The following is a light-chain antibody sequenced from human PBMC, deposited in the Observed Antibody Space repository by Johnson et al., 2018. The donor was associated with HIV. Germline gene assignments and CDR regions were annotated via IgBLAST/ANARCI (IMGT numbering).Light chain of an antibody. CDR1: SSNIGNKD. V-gene: IGLV1-51*02. J-gene: IGLJ1*01. Sequence: QSVLTQPPSVSAAPGQKVTVSCSGSSSNIGNKDVSWYQQLPGAAPKLLICENNKRPSGIPDRFSGSKSGTSATLGITGLQTGDEADYYCGTWDSSLSSYVFGTGTKVTVL. CDR3: GTWDSSLSSYV. CDR2: ENN.